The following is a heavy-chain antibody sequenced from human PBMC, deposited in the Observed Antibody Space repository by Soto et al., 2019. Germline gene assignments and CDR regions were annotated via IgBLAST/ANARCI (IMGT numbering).Heavy chain of an antibody. D-gene: IGHD6-13*01. CDR2: IYYSGST. Sequence: SETLSLTCTVSGGSVSSGSYYWSWIRQPPGKGLEWIGYIYYSGSTNYNPSLKSRVTISVDTSKNQFSLKLSSVTAADTAVYYCARVGTGIAADYWGQGTLVTVSS. CDR1: GGSVSSGSYY. CDR3: ARVGTGIAADY. J-gene: IGHJ4*02. V-gene: IGHV4-61*01.